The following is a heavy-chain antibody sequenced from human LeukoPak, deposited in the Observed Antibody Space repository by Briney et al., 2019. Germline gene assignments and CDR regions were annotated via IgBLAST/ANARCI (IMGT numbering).Heavy chain of an antibody. CDR2: ISGSGGST. J-gene: IGHJ4*02. CDR1: GFSFSNYA. CDR3: AKGSDLWFGET. D-gene: IGHD3-10*01. Sequence: GSLRLSCAASGFSFSNYAMNCVRQAPGKGLEWVSVISGSGGSTFYADSVKGRFIISRDNSKSTLYLQMNSLRTEDTAVYYCAKGSDLWFGETWGQGVLVTVSS. V-gene: IGHV3-23*01.